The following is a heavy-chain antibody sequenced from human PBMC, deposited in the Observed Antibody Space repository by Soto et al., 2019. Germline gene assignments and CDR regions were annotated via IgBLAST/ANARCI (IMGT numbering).Heavy chain of an antibody. CDR3: ARDGAVAGNITFDY. Sequence: ASVKVSCKASGYSFTNYAMHWVRQAPGQRLEWMGWINAGNGNTKYLQKFQDRVTITRDTSASTAYMELSRLRSEDTAVYYCARDGAVAGNITFDYWGQGTLVTVS. V-gene: IGHV1-3*01. J-gene: IGHJ4*02. CDR1: GYSFTNYA. D-gene: IGHD6-19*01. CDR2: INAGNGNT.